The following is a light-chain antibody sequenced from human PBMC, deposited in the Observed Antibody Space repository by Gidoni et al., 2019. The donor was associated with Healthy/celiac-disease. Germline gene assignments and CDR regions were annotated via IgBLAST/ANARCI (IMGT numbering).Light chain of an antibody. CDR3: QVWDSSSDHPVV. CDR2: DDS. J-gene: IGLJ2*01. Sequence: SYVLTKPPSVSVAPGQTARITCGGNNIGRKSVHWYQQKPGQAPVMVVYDDSERPSGIPERFSVSNSGNTATLTISRVEAGDEADYYCQVWDSSSDHPVVFGGGTKLTVL. V-gene: IGLV3-21*02. CDR1: NIGRKS.